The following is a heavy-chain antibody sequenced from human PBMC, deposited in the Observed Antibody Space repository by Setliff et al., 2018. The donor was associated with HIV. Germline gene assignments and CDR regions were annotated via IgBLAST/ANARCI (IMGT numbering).Heavy chain of an antibody. J-gene: IGHJ6*04. D-gene: IGHD3-16*01. CDR2: RYAGGSA. Sequence: LSLTCTVSGGSITSNRHYWSWIRQPAGKGLEWIGNRYAGGSANYAPSLKGRVSISEDTSKNQFSLELRSVTAADTAVYYCVRERRWLQEYYYYMDVWGNGTTVTVSS. CDR1: GGSITSNRHY. V-gene: IGHV4-61*09. CDR3: VRERRWLQEYYYYMDV.